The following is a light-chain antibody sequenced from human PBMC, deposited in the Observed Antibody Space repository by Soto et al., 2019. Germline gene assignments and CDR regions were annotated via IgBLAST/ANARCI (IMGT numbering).Light chain of an antibody. Sequence: QSVLTQPASVSGSPGHSIAISCTGTSSDVGGYDYVSWYQQHPGKAPKLMIYDVSNRPSGVSNRFSGSKSDNTASLTISGLQAEDEADYYCSSYTSSSTYVFGTGTKVPVL. CDR3: SSYTSSSTYV. J-gene: IGLJ1*01. CDR1: SSDVGGYDY. CDR2: DVS. V-gene: IGLV2-14*01.